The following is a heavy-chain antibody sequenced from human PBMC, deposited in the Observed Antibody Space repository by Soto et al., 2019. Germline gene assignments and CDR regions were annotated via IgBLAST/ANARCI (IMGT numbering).Heavy chain of an antibody. Sequence: GGSLRLSCAASGFTFSSYAMSWVRQAPGKGLERVSAISGSGGSTYYADSVEGRFTISRDNSKNTLYLQMNSLRAEDTAVYYCAKGDYYDSSGYYGFFLYWGQGTLVTVSS. CDR3: AKGDYYDSSGYYGFFLY. J-gene: IGHJ4*02. V-gene: IGHV3-23*01. D-gene: IGHD3-22*01. CDR1: GFTFSSYA. CDR2: ISGSGGST.